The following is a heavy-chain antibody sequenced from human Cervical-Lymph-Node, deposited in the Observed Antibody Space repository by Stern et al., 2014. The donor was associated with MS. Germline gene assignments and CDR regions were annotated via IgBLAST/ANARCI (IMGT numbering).Heavy chain of an antibody. D-gene: IGHD6-6*01. V-gene: IGHV2-5*02. CDR1: GFSLTTSGVG. CDR3: AHIKALSTFDI. CDR2: IYWDDDS. Sequence: ESGPTLVKPTQTLTLTCTFSGFSLTTSGVGVGWIRQPPGKPLEWLALIYWDDDSRYSPSLTSRLTIAKDTSKNQVVLTMTNMDPVDTGTYYCAHIKALSTFDIWGQGTTVTVSS. J-gene: IGHJ3*02.